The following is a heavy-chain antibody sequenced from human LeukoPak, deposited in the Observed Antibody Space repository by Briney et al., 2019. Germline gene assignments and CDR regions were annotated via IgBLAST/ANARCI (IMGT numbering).Heavy chain of an antibody. CDR1: GGTFSSYA. D-gene: IGHD4-17*01. V-gene: IGHV1-69*01. CDR2: IIPIFGTA. Sequence: SVKVSCKASGGTFSSYAISWVRQAPGQGLEWMGGIIPIFGTANYAQKFQGRVTITADESTSTAYMELSSLRSEDTAVYYCARVGDYGDYFDHWGQGTLVTVSS. J-gene: IGHJ4*02. CDR3: ARVGDYGDYFDH.